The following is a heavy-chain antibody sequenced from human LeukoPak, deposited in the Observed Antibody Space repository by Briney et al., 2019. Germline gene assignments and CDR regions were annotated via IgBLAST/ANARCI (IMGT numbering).Heavy chain of an antibody. V-gene: IGHV1-8*01. Sequence: ASMKVSCKASGYTFTSYDINWVRQATGQGLEWMGWMNPNSGNTVFAQKFQGRVTMTGSTSIKTAYMELSSLTPEDTGVYYCARAVATTPYYYYGLDVWGQGTTVTVSS. CDR1: GYTFTSYD. CDR2: MNPNSGNT. CDR3: ARAVATTPYYYYGLDV. J-gene: IGHJ6*02. D-gene: IGHD5-24*01.